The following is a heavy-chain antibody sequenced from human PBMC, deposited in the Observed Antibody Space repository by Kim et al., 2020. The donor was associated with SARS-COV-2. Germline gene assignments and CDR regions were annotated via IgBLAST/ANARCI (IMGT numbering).Heavy chain of an antibody. Sequence: ASVKVSCKASGYNFTTVAMPWVRQAPGKGLEWMGGISPDNGNTHYAQKIQGRVTLTTDTSTGTAYMELRSLRSDDTAVYYCARDFVHSINSVGYSDTFDVWGQRTPVTASS. J-gene: IGHJ6*02. CDR1: GYNFTTVA. V-gene: IGHV1-18*01. CDR3: ARDFVHSINSVGYSDTFDV. D-gene: IGHD6-25*01. CDR2: ISPDNGNT.